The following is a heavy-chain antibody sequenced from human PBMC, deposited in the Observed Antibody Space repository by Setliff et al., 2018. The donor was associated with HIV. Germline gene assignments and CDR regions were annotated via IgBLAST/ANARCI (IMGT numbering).Heavy chain of an antibody. V-gene: IGHV4-59*11. D-gene: IGHD5-12*01. CDR2: ISYSGST. CDR3: ARSPERGYDSDWFDP. J-gene: IGHJ5*02. CDR1: GGSISSHY. Sequence: PSETLSLTCTVSGGSISSHYWTWIRQPPGKGLEWIGYISYSGSTNYNPSLKSRVTISVDTSKNQFSLKLSSVTASDTAVYYCARSPERGYDSDWFDPWGQGTLVTV.